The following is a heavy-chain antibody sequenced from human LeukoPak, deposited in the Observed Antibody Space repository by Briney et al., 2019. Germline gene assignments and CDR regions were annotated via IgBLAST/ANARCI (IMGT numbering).Heavy chain of an antibody. D-gene: IGHD5-24*01. CDR3: ARVFTINRGDYYYYMDV. CDR2: VYYRGSN. V-gene: IGHV4-59*01. J-gene: IGHJ6*03. Sequence: PSETLSLTCTVSGGSITNYYWTWIRQSPGKGLEWIGYVYYRGSNDFNPSFKSRVTISVDASMSQLSLNLRPVTAADTAVYFCARVFTINRGDYYYYMDVWGKGIKVIVSS. CDR1: GGSITNYY.